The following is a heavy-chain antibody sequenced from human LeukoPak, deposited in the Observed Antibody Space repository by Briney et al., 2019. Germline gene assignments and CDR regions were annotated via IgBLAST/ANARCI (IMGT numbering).Heavy chain of an antibody. CDR3: FVSSSYRYFDL. CDR1: GYTFTSYD. D-gene: IGHD6-13*01. Sequence: GASVKVSCKASGYTFTSYDINWVRQATGQGLEWMGWMNPNSGNTGYAQKFQGRATMTRNTSISTAYMELSSLRSEDTAVYYCFVSSSYRYFDLWGRGTLVTVSS. J-gene: IGHJ2*01. V-gene: IGHV1-8*01. CDR2: MNPNSGNT.